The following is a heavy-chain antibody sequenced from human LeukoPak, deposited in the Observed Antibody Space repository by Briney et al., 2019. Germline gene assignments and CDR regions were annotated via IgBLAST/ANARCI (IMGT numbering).Heavy chain of an antibody. CDR3: ARDFCSSTSCYAPWRDNYYYYMDV. Sequence: SETLSLTCTVSGGSISSSSYYWGWNRQPPGKGLEWIGSIYYSGSTYYNPSLKSRVTISIDTSKNQFSLKLTSVTAADTAVYYCARDFCSSTSCYAPWRDNYYYYMDVWGKGTTVTVSS. V-gene: IGHV4-39*07. D-gene: IGHD2-2*01. CDR2: IYYSGST. J-gene: IGHJ6*03. CDR1: GGSISSSSYY.